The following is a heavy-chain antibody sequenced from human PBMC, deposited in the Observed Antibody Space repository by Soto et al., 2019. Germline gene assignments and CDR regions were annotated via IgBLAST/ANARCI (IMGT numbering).Heavy chain of an antibody. V-gene: IGHV4-34*01. CDR2: INHSGST. Sequence: PSETLSLTCAVYGGSFSGYYWSWIRQPPGKGLEWIGEINHSGSTNYNPSLKSRVTISVDTSKNQFSLKLSSVTAADTAVYYCASRKLGIAVAGTGQSLLYWYWFDPWGQGTVVTVSS. D-gene: IGHD6-19*01. J-gene: IGHJ5*02. CDR3: ASRKLGIAVAGTGQSLLYWYWFDP. CDR1: GGSFSGYY.